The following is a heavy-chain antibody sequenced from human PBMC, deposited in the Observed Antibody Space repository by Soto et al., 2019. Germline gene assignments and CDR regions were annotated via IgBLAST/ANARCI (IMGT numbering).Heavy chain of an antibody. D-gene: IGHD3-22*01. V-gene: IGHV1-69*13. Sequence: AVSVSCKASVGTFSIYAISWVRQAPGQGLEWMGGIIPIFGTANYAQKFQGRVTITADESTSTAYMELSSLRSEDTAVYYCARDAMIVVVPIRRGMDVWGQGTKVTVSS. CDR2: IIPIFGTA. J-gene: IGHJ6*02. CDR1: VGTFSIYA. CDR3: ARDAMIVVVPIRRGMDV.